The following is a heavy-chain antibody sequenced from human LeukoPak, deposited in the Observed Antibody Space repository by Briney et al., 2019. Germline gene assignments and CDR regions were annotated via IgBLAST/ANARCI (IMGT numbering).Heavy chain of an antibody. V-gene: IGHV4-59*08. J-gene: IGHJ4*02. CDR1: GGSISSYY. D-gene: IGHD2-2*01. CDR2: IYYSGST. Sequence: PSETLSLTCTVSGGSISSYYWSWIRQPPGKGLEWIGYIYYSGSTNYNPSLKSRVTISVDTSKNQFSLKLSSVTAADTAVYYCARQGSTPVDYWGQGTLATVSS. CDR3: ARQGSTPVDY.